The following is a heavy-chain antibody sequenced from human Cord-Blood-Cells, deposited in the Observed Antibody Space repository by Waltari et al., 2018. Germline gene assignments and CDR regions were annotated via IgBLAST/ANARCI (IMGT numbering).Heavy chain of an antibody. Sequence: QVQLQQWGAGLLKPSETLSLTCAVYGGSFSGYYWSWIRQPPGKGLEWSGEINHRGSTNYNPSLKSRVTISVDTSKNQFSLKLSSVTAADTAVYYCARGIPGDPHTNRYFDLWGRGTLVTVSS. J-gene: IGHJ2*01. CDR2: INHRGST. CDR3: ARGIPGDPHTNRYFDL. CDR1: GGSFSGYY. D-gene: IGHD7-27*01. V-gene: IGHV4-34*01.